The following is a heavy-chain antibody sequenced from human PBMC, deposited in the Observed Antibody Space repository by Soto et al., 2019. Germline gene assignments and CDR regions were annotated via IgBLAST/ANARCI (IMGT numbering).Heavy chain of an antibody. CDR2: IHFDGSTT. D-gene: IGHD6-19*01. V-gene: IGHV3-74*01. Sequence: GGSLSLSCAASGFPFSSYWMHWVRQVPGKGLVWVSRIHFDGSTTHYADSVKGRFTISRDNAKNTLSLQMNSLRAEDTAVYYCARDAYISGYYQFDYWGQGTLVTVSS. CDR1: GFPFSSYW. J-gene: IGHJ4*02. CDR3: ARDAYISGYYQFDY.